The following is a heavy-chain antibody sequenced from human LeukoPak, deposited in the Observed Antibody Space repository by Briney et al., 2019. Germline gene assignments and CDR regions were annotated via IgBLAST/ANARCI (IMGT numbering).Heavy chain of an antibody. V-gene: IGHV3-30*04. CDR2: ISYDGSNK. CDR1: GFTFSSYA. Sequence: GGSLRLSCAASGFTFSSYAMHWVRQAPGKGQEWVAVISYDGSNKYYADSVKGRFTISRDNSKNTLYLQMNSLRAEDTAVYYCARDGDCSGGSCYSAHYYYGMDVWGKGTTVTVSS. CDR3: ARDGDCSGGSCYSAHYYYGMDV. D-gene: IGHD2-15*01. J-gene: IGHJ6*04.